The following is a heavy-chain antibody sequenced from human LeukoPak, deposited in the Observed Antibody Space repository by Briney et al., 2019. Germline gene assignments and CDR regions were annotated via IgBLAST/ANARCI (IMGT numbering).Heavy chain of an antibody. J-gene: IGHJ4*02. CDR1: GGSISSYY. V-gene: IGHV4-59*01. Sequence: SETLSLTCTVSGGSISSYYWSWIRQPPGKGLEWIGYIYYSGSTRYNASLKSRVNIAVDTSKNQFSPKLSSVTAADTAVYYCATVLLGYCSSTSCTPLYYFDYWGQGTLVTVSS. CDR3: ATVLLGYCSSTSCTPLYYFDY. D-gene: IGHD2-2*01. CDR2: IYYSGST.